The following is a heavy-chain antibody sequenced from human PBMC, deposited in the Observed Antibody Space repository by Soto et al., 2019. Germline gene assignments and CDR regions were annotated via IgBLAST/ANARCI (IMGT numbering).Heavy chain of an antibody. CDR1: GDTISTGGYS. Sequence: QLQLQESGSRLVKSSETLSLTCAASGDTISTGGYSCAWIRQPPGKALEWIGHTYHSGTPYYNPCLKGRFIISADTSKNQFYLKLSSVTAAGTAVYYCARETYCDYGGSFAPCGQGTLVPASS. CDR3: ARETYCDYGGSFAP. CDR2: TYHSGTP. J-gene: IGHJ5*02. D-gene: IGHD4-17*01. V-gene: IGHV4-30-2*01.